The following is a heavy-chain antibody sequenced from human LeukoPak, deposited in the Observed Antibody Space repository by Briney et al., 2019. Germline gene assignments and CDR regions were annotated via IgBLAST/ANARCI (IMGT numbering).Heavy chain of an antibody. CDR2: IYYSGTT. CDR3: ARGPEAYYDSSGYYSPHFDY. J-gene: IGHJ4*02. Sequence: SETLSLTCTVSGGSITTYYWSWIRQPPGKELEWIGYIYYSGTTNYNPSLKSRVTISVDTSKNQFSLKLSSVTAADTAVYYCARGPEAYYDSSGYYSPHFDYWGQGTLVTVSS. CDR1: GGSITTYY. D-gene: IGHD3-22*01. V-gene: IGHV4-59*01.